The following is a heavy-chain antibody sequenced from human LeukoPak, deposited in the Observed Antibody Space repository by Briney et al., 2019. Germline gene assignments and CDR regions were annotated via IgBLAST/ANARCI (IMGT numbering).Heavy chain of an antibody. CDR3: ATKQWLAPPPDS. J-gene: IGHJ4*02. Sequence: GGSLRLACAASGFTFSKYWMLWVRQALGKGLESVSRINTDGTVTTYADSVKGRFTVSRDNADNTMFLQMNSVRDEDTAVYYCATKQWLAPPPDSWGQGTPVTVSS. CDR2: INTDGTVT. D-gene: IGHD6-19*01. V-gene: IGHV3-74*01. CDR1: GFTFSKYW.